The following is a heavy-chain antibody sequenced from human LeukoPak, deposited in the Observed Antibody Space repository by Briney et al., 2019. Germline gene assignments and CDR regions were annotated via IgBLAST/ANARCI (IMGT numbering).Heavy chain of an antibody. V-gene: IGHV3-53*01. CDR3: ARRAGAYSHPYDY. CDR1: GFTVSTNS. D-gene: IGHD2-15*01. CDR2: IYSDNT. J-gene: IGHJ4*02. Sequence: GGSLRLSCTVSGFTVSTNSVSWVRQAPGKGLEWVSFIYSDNTHYSDSVKGRFTISRDNSKNTLYLQMNSLRAEDTAVYYCARRAGAYSHPYDYWGQGTLVTVSS.